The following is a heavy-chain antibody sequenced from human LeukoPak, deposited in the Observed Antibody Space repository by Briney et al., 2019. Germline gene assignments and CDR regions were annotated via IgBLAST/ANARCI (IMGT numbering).Heavy chain of an antibody. V-gene: IGHV3-21*01. CDR2: ISSSSSCI. Sequence: GGSLRLSCAASGFTFSSYSMNWVRQAPGKGLEWVSSISSSSSCIYYADSVKGRFTISRDNAKNSLYLQMNSLRAEDTAVYYCARDPTLLWSGYYTGGVYFDYWGQGTLVTVSS. CDR3: ARDPTLLWSGYYTGGVYFDY. J-gene: IGHJ4*02. D-gene: IGHD3-3*01. CDR1: GFTFSSYS.